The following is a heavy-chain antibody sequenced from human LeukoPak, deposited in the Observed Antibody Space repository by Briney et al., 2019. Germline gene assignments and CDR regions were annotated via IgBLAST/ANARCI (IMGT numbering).Heavy chain of an antibody. CDR2: IYYSGST. CDR3: ARGGAFYFDLDY. Sequence: PSETLSLTCTVSGGSISSYYWNWIRQPPGKGLEWLGYIYYSGSTKYNPSLEGRVTISVDTSKNQFSLKLNSVTAADTALYYCARGGAFYFDLDYWGQGTLVTVSS. D-gene: IGHD3-22*01. J-gene: IGHJ4*02. CDR1: GGSISSYY. V-gene: IGHV4-59*01.